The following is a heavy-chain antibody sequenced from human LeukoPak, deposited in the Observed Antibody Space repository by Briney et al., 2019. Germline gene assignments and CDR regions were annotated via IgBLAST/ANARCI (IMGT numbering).Heavy chain of an antibody. V-gene: IGHV3-33*01. J-gene: IGHJ5*02. CDR3: ARDAGVVPAAMWENWFVP. D-gene: IGHD2-2*01. CDR2: IWYDGSNK. Sequence: GGSLRLSCAASGFTFSSYGMHWVRQAPGKGLEWVAVIWYDGSNKYYADSVKGRFTISRDNSKNTLYLQMNSLRAEDTAVYYCARDAGVVPAAMWENWFVPWGQGTLVTVSS. CDR1: GFTFSSYG.